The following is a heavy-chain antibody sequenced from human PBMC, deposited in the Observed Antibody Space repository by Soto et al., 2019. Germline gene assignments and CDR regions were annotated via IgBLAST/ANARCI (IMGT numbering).Heavy chain of an antibody. CDR1: VFTFSSYA. D-gene: IGHD1-1*01. Sequence: GSLRLSCASSVFTFSSYAMSWVRQAPGKGLEWVSAISSSGGSTYYADSVKGRFTISRDNSKNTLYLQMNNLRADDTAVYYCAKLYWNPRYFDYWGQGARVTVSS. V-gene: IGHV3-23*01. J-gene: IGHJ4*02. CDR2: ISSSGGST. CDR3: AKLYWNPRYFDY.